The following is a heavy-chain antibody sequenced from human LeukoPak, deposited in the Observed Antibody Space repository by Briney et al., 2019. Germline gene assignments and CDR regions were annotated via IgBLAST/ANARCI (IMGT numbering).Heavy chain of an antibody. CDR3: AREKCSGGSCYADY. CDR1: GFAFSSYY. J-gene: IGHJ4*02. V-gene: IGHV3-48*01. D-gene: IGHD2-15*01. Sequence: PGGSLRLSRAASGFAFSSYYMNWVRQAPGKGLEWVSYISSSSSTIYYADSVKGRFTISRDNAKNSLYLQMNSLRAEDTAVYYCAREKCSGGSCYADYWGQGTLVTVSS. CDR2: ISSSSSTI.